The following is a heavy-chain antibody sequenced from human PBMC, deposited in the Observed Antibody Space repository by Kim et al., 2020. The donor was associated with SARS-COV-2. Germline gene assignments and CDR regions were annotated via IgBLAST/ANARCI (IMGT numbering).Heavy chain of an antibody. Sequence: PSLKRRVTISVDTSKNQFSLKLSSVTAADTAVYYCASRPGYCSGGSCPTWGQGTLVTVSS. CDR3: ASRPGYCSGGSCPT. V-gene: IGHV4-34*01. J-gene: IGHJ5*02. D-gene: IGHD2-15*01.